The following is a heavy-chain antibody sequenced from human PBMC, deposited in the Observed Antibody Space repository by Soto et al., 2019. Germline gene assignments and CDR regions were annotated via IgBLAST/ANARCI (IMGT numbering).Heavy chain of an antibody. V-gene: IGHV4-34*01. D-gene: IGHD1-1*01. CDR3: ARAERYRRSWFDP. J-gene: IGHJ5*02. CDR2: RKHSGVA. Sequence: LSLTCGAYGGSFRHYYWIWVRHPQGNGLEWIGERKHSGVATYILSLQSRLTTTLDTSSNKCSLKMTALTVANTAMYFYARAERYRRSWFDPWGQGAQVTVSS. CDR1: GGSFRHYY.